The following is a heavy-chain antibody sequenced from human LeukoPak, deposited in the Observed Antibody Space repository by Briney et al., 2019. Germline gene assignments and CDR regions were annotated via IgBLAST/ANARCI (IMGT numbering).Heavy chain of an antibody. D-gene: IGHD3-22*01. CDR2: ISGSGGAS. CDR1: GFTFSRHD. Sequence: GGSLRLSCAASGFTFSRHDMNWVRQAPGKGLEWVAVISGSGGASNYADSVKGRFTISRDNSKNTLYVQMDSLRVDDTAVYYCAKGVVGGRRDYYSYFDYWGQGTLVTVSS. V-gene: IGHV3-23*01. CDR3: AKGVVGGRRDYYSYFDY. J-gene: IGHJ4*02.